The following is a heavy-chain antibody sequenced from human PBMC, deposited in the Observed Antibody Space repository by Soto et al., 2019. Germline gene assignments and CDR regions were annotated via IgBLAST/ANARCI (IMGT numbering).Heavy chain of an antibody. CDR2: IIPILGIA. V-gene: IGHV1-69*02. CDR1: GGTFSSYT. Sequence: QVQLVQSGAEVKKPGSSVKVSCKASGGTFSSYTISWVRQAPGQGLEWMGRIIPILGIANYAQKFQGRVTITADKSTSTAYMELSSLRSEDTAVYYCARVTTSSGWYSFRDYWGQGTLVTVSS. J-gene: IGHJ4*02. D-gene: IGHD6-19*01. CDR3: ARVTTSSGWYSFRDY.